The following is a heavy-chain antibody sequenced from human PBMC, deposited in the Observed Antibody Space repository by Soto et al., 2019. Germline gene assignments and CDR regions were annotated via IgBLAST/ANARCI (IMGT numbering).Heavy chain of an antibody. CDR1: GFTFSSYD. J-gene: IGHJ3*02. D-gene: IGHD2-21*02. CDR2: ISYDGSNK. Sequence: QVQLVESGGGVVQPGRSLRLSCAASGFTFSSYDMHWVRQAPGKGLEWVAVISYDGSNKYYADSVKGRFTISRDNSKNTLYLQMNSLRAEDTAVYYCARLGQPLLFPGVAFDIWGQGTMVTVSS. CDR3: ARLGQPLLFPGVAFDI. V-gene: IGHV3-30-3*01.